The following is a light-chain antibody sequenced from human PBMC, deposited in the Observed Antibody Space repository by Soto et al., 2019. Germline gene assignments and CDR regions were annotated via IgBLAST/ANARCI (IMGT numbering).Light chain of an antibody. CDR3: SSYTSSSTYV. Sequence: QSALTQPPSVSRSPGQSVTISCTGTSSDVGSYNRVSWYQQPPGTAPKLMISEVSNRPSGVPDRFSGSKSGNTASLTISGLQAEDEADYYCSSYTSSSTYVFGTGTKLTVL. CDR1: SSDVGSYNR. CDR2: EVS. V-gene: IGLV2-18*02. J-gene: IGLJ1*01.